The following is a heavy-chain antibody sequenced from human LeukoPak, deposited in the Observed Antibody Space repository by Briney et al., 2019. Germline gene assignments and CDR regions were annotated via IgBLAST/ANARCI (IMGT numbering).Heavy chain of an antibody. CDR1: GFTFSTYG. Sequence: GETLRLSCAASGFTFSTYGMTWVRQAPGKGLEWVSAISGSAATTFYADSVKGRFTISRDNSKNTLYLQMNSLRAEDTAVYYCAKRGPGSPQSGKYYFDYWGQGTLVTVSS. CDR3: AKRGPGSPQSGKYYFDY. CDR2: ISGSAATT. D-gene: IGHD3-10*01. V-gene: IGHV3-23*01. J-gene: IGHJ4*02.